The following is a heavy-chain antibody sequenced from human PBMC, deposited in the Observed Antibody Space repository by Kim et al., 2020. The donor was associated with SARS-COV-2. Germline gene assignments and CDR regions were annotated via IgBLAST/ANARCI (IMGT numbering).Heavy chain of an antibody. D-gene: IGHD2-8*02. CDR2: K. CDR3: ARWKGTGDYFDY. Sequence: KDYADSVKGRVTISRDNDKKSVNRQMNSLRDDDTAVYFCARWKGTGDYFDYGGQGTLVTVSS. J-gene: IGHJ4*02. V-gene: IGHV3-48*02.